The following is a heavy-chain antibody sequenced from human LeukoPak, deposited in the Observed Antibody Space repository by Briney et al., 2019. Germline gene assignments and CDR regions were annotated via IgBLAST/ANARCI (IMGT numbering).Heavy chain of an antibody. CDR2: ISAYNGNT. CDR3: AREGAGDFWSGYYSGYGMDV. CDR1: GYTFTSYG. Sequence: GASVKVSCKASGYTFTSYGISWVRQAPGQGLEWMGWISAYNGNTNYAQKLQGRVTTTTDTSTSTAYMELRSLRSDDTAVYYCAREGAGDFWSGYYSGYGMDVWGQGTTVTVSS. V-gene: IGHV1-18*01. D-gene: IGHD3-3*01. J-gene: IGHJ6*02.